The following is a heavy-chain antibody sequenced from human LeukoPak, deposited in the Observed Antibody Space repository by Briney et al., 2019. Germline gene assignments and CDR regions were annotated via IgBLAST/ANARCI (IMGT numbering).Heavy chain of an antibody. V-gene: IGHV3-7*01. CDR2: MKEDGTEE. CDR1: GFTFNSSW. D-gene: IGHD4/OR15-4a*01. Sequence: GGSLRLSCAASGFTFNSSWMTRVRQAPGRGLEWVANMKEDGTEEYYLDSVKGRFTISRDNAKNSLYLQMNNLRAEDTALYYCARDPYATDGSNYAAFDIWGHGTMVAVSS. CDR3: ARDPYATDGSNYAAFDI. J-gene: IGHJ3*02.